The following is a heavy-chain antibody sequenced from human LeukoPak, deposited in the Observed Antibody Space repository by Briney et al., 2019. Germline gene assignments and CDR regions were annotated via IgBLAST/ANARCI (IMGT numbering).Heavy chain of an antibody. J-gene: IGHJ4*02. CDR2: ISWGGGST. D-gene: IGHD3-22*01. CDR1: GFTFSSYG. CDR3: AKEGGITMIVVFLYYFDY. V-gene: IGHV3-23*01. Sequence: GGTLRLSCAASGFTFSSYGMSWVRQAPGKGLEWVSLISWGGGSTYYADSVKGRFTISRDNSKNTLYLQMNSLRAEDTAVYYCAKEGGITMIVVFLYYFDYWGQGTLVTVSS.